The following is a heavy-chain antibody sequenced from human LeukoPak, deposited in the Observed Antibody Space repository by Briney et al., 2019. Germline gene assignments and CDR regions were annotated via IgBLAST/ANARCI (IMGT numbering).Heavy chain of an antibody. CDR3: ARDGGWYGDYFDY. D-gene: IGHD6-19*01. J-gene: IGHJ4*02. CDR2: IYTSGST. V-gene: IGHV4-61*02. CDR1: GGSISSGSYY. Sequence: SQTLSLTWTVSGGSISSGSYYWSWIRQPARKGLEWIGRIYTSGSTNYNPSLKSRVTISVDTSKNQFSLKLSSVTAADTAVYYCARDGGWYGDYFDYWGQGTLVTVSS.